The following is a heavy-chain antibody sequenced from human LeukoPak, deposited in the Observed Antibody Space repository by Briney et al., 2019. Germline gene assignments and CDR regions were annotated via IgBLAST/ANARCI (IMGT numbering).Heavy chain of an antibody. CDR1: GVSISSSGYY. J-gene: IGHJ4*02. CDR3: ARKVAGSGNYDY. Sequence: SQTLSLTCTVSGVSISSSGYYWSWIRQHPGKGLEWIGYIYFSGSTYYNPSLKSRVTISLDTSKNQFSLKLSSVTAADTAMYYCARKVAGSGNYDYWGQGTLVTVSS. V-gene: IGHV4-31*03. CDR2: IYFSGST. D-gene: IGHD3-22*01.